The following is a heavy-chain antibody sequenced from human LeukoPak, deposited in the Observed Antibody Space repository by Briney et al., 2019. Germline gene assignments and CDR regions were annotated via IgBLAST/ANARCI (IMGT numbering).Heavy chain of an antibody. Sequence: GASVKVSCTAAGGSFSSYSLNWVRQAPGQGPEWMGRIIPIFATPYYAQKFQGRATITADQSTSTAYMELSSLRSEDTAVYFCARGRAMDYTYDMDVWGQGTAVTVSS. CDR2: IIPIFATP. V-gene: IGHV1-69*13. CDR3: ARGRAMDYTYDMDV. CDR1: GGSFSSYS. J-gene: IGHJ6*02.